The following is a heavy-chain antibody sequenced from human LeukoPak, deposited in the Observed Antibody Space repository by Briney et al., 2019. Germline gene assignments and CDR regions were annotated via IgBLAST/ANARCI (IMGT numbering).Heavy chain of an antibody. CDR1: GFTFSSYG. J-gene: IGHJ5*02. Sequence: PGGSLRLSCAASGFTFSSYGMHWVRQAPGKGLEWVAVISYDGSNKYYADSVKGRFTISRDNSKNTLYLQMNSLRAEDTAVYYCAKAHDQRRGWLLPGRVDPWGQGTLVTVSS. CDR3: AKAHDQRRGWLLPGRVDP. D-gene: IGHD2-2*03. CDR2: ISYDGSNK. V-gene: IGHV3-30*18.